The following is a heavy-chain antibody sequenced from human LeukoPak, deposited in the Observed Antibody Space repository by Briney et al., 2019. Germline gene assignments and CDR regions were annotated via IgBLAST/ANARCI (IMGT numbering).Heavy chain of an antibody. D-gene: IGHD6-13*01. Sequence: SETLSLTCTVSGGSISSYYWSWIRQPPGKGLEWIGYIYYSGSTNYNPSLKSRVTISVDTSKNQFSLKLSSVTAADTAVYYCARDVGEEQQLARPTDAFDIWGQGTMVTVSS. V-gene: IGHV4-59*01. CDR3: ARDVGEEQQLARPTDAFDI. J-gene: IGHJ3*02. CDR2: IYYSGST. CDR1: GGSISSYY.